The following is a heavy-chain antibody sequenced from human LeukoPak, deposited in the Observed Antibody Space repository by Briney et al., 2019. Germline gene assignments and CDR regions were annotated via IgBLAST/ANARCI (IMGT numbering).Heavy chain of an antibody. D-gene: IGHD3-10*01. V-gene: IGHV3-30*18. CDR3: AKWANSLGGYFDY. CDR1: GFTFSSYG. J-gene: IGHJ4*02. Sequence: GGSLRLSCAASGFTFSSYGMHWVRQAPGKGLEWVAVISYDGSNKYYADSVKGRFTISRDNSKNTLYLQMNSLRAEDTAVYYCAKWANSLGGYFDYWGQGTLVTVSS. CDR2: ISYDGSNK.